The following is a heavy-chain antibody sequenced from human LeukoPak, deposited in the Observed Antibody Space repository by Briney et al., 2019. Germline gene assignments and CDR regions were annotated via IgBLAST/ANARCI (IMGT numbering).Heavy chain of an antibody. D-gene: IGHD5-18*01. CDR1: GGTFSSYA. J-gene: IGHJ6*03. CDR3: ARGEEEVDTAMVTYYYYMDV. CDR2: IIPIFGTA. V-gene: IGHV1-69*13. Sequence: SVKVSCKASGGTFSSYAISWVRQAPGHGLEWMGWIIPIFGTANYAQKFQGRVTITADESTSQAYMELSSLRSEDTAVYYCARGEEEVDTAMVTYYYYMDVWGKGTTVTVSS.